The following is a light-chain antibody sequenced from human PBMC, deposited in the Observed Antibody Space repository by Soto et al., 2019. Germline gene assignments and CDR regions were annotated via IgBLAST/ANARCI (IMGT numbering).Light chain of an antibody. V-gene: IGKV1-5*01. CDR2: DGS. Sequence: DIQMTQSPSTLSASVGDRVIITCRASQSISSWLAWYQQKPGKAPKLLIYDGSNLESGVPSRFSGSGSGTEFTLTISSLQPDDFATYYCQQYNTYSGTFGQGTKVEIK. J-gene: IGKJ1*01. CDR1: QSISSW. CDR3: QQYNTYSGT.